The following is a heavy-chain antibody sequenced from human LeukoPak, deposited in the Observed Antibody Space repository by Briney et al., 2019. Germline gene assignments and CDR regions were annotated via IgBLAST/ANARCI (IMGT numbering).Heavy chain of an antibody. CDR3: ARHQGVGSLRWFDP. Sequence: SETLSLTCTVSGGSISSYYWSWIRQPPGKGLEWIGYIYYSGSTNYNPSLKSRVTISVDTSKNQFSLKLSSVTAADPAVYYCARHQGVGSLRWFDPWGQGPLVTVSS. D-gene: IGHD2-15*01. J-gene: IGHJ5*02. CDR2: IYYSGST. V-gene: IGHV4-59*08. CDR1: GGSISSYY.